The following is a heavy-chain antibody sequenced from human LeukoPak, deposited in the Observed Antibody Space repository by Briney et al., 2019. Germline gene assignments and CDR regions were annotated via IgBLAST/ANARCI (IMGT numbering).Heavy chain of an antibody. J-gene: IGHJ4*02. CDR2: ISGSGGSK. D-gene: IGHD2-2*01. Sequence: AGGSLRLSCAVSGFTFSSYAMSWVRQAPGKGLEWVSAISGSGGSKYYADSVKGRFTISRDNSKNMVYLQMYSLRAEDTAVYYCVKEGLGTAALDSWGQGALVIVSS. CDR1: GFTFSSYA. CDR3: VKEGLGTAALDS. V-gene: IGHV3-23*01.